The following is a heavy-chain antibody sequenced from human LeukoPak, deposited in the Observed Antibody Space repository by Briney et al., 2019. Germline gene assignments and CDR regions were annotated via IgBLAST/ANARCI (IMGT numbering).Heavy chain of an antibody. V-gene: IGHV1-69*02. D-gene: IGHD1-14*01. Sequence: SVKVSCKPSGDTFSIYTISWVRQAPGQGLEWMGRIIPFLAIADYAQNFQGRVTITADKSTSTAYMELSSLRSEDTAVYYCARQDRASDAFDIWGQGTLVTVSS. CDR1: GDTFSIYT. CDR2: IIPFLAIA. J-gene: IGHJ3*02. CDR3: ARQDRASDAFDI.